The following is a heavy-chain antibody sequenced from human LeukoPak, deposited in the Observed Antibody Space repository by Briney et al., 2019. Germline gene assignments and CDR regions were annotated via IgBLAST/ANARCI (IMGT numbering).Heavy chain of an antibody. CDR1: GFTFSNHA. J-gene: IGHJ4*02. Sequence: GGSLRLSCAASGFTFSNHAMSWVRQTPGKGLQWVSVISGSGRTTEYADSVKGRFTISRDNSKNTLSLQMNSLRVEDTAIYYCAKNVVVKRYIDYWGQGTLVTVS. D-gene: IGHD2-15*01. CDR2: ISGSGRTT. V-gene: IGHV3-23*01. CDR3: AKNVVVKRYIDY.